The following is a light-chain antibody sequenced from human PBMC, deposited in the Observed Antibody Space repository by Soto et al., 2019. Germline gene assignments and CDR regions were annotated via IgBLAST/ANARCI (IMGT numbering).Light chain of an antibody. J-gene: IGLJ3*02. CDR2: EDK. CDR1: SGSIASNY. V-gene: IGLV6-57*03. CDR3: QSYDSSSLV. Sequence: NFMLTQPHSVSEAPGKTVTISCTRSSGSIASNYVQWYQQRPGSAPTTVIYEDKQRPSGVPDRFSGSIDSSSNSASLTICGLKNEDEADYYCQSYDSSSLVFGGGTKVTVL.